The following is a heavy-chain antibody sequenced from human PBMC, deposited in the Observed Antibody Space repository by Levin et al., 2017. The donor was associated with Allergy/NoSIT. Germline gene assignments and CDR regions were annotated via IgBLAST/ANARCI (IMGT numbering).Heavy chain of an antibody. CDR2: ISSSGDYI. CDR3: ARGWTAGTVY. J-gene: IGHJ4*02. CDR1: GFTFSDYT. V-gene: IGHV3-21*01. Sequence: LSLTCAASGFTFSDYTMNWVRQAPGMGLEWVSAISSSGDYIYYADSVKGRFTISRDNAKNSLYLDMNSLKAEDTAVYFCARGWTAGTVYWGQGTQLTVSS. D-gene: IGHD6-13*01.